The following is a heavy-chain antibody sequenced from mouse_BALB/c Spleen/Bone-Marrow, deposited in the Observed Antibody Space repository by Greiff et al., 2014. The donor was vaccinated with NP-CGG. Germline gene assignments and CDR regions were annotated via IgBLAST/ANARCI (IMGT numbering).Heavy chain of an antibody. CDR3: VRGNYGNYVDYFDF. J-gene: IGHJ2*01. D-gene: IGHD2-1*01. Sequence: EVQLVESGGGLVQPGGSLKLSCAASGFTFSNYGMSWVRQTPDKRLESVATINSDGGSTYYPDSVKGRFTIYRDTAKNTLYLQMSSLKSEETAMYYCVRGNYGNYVDYFDFWGQGTTLTVSS. V-gene: IGHV5-6-3*01. CDR2: INSDGGST. CDR1: GFTFSNYG.